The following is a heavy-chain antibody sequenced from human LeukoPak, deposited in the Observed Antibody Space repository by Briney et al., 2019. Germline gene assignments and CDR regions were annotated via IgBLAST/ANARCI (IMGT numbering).Heavy chain of an antibody. Sequence: GGSLRLSCAASGFTFSSYSMNWVRQAPGKGLEWVSSMSSTGRYIYYADSVKGRFTISKDNAKSSLYLQMNSLRAEDTAVYYCARNLRDAFDVWGQGTMVSVSS. CDR1: GFTFSSYS. J-gene: IGHJ3*01. D-gene: IGHD3-16*01. CDR2: MSSTGRYI. V-gene: IGHV3-21*01. CDR3: ARNLRDAFDV.